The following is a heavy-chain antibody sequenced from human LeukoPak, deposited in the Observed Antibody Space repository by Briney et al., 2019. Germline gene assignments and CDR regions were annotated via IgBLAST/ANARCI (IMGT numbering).Heavy chain of an antibody. D-gene: IGHD2-2*01. Sequence: PGGSLRLSCAASGFTFSGYPIHWVRQAPGKGLEWVSGINGGGGGGTFHADSVRGRFTISRDNSKNTLYLQMSSLRAEDTAVYYCAASLPNIVVVPAAKGPFGSWGQGTLVTVSS. V-gene: IGHV3-23*01. CDR3: AASLPNIVVVPAAKGPFGS. J-gene: IGHJ5*02. CDR1: GFTFSGYP. CDR2: INGGGGGGT.